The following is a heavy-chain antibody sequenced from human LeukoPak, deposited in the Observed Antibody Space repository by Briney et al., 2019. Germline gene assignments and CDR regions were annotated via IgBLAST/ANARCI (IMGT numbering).Heavy chain of an antibody. CDR1: GGSVSSGSYY. CDR3: ARVLRIAADFDY. CDR2: IYYSGST. D-gene: IGHD6-13*01. V-gene: IGHV4-61*01. J-gene: IGHJ4*02. Sequence: SSETLSLTCTVSGGSVSSGSYYWSWIRQPPGKGLEWIGYIYYSGSTNYNPSLKSRVTISVDTSKNQFSLKLSSVTAADTAVYYCARVLRIAADFDYWGQGTLVTVSS.